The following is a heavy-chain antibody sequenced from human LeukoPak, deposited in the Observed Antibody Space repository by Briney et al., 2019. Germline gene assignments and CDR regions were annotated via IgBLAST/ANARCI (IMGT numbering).Heavy chain of an antibody. V-gene: IGHV3-15*01. CDR1: GFTFSNAW. J-gene: IGHJ4*02. Sequence: GGSLRLSCAASGFTFSNAWMSWVRQAPGKGLEWVGRIKSKTDGGTTDYAAPVKGRFTISRDDSKNTLYLQMNSLRAEDTAVYYCARDKDYGDFPYYFDYWGQGTLVTVSS. CDR3: ARDKDYGDFPYYFDY. D-gene: IGHD4-17*01. CDR2: IKSKTDGGTT.